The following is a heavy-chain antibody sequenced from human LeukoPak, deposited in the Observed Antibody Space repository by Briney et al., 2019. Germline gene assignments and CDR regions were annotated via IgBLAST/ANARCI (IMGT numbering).Heavy chain of an antibody. J-gene: IGHJ2*01. V-gene: IGHV3-9*01. D-gene: IGHD3-10*01. Sequence: PGGSLRLSCAASGFTFSSYSMNWVRQAPGKGLEWVSGISWNSGHKGYADSVKGRFTISRDNAKNSLYLRMNSLRAEDTALYYCAKDRRPTVSGGYFDLWGRGTLVIVSS. CDR2: ISWNSGHK. CDR1: GFTFSSYS. CDR3: AKDRRPTVSGGYFDL.